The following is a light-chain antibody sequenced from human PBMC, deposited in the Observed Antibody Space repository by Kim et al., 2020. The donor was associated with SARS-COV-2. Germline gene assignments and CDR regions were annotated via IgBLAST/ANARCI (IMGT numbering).Light chain of an antibody. CDR2: DAS. V-gene: IGKV3-11*01. CDR3: QERTTWPN. J-gene: IGKJ4*01. CDR1: QSITNS. Sequence: SPGERATLFCKASQSITNSLAWYQQKPGHPPRLLIYDASERATGVPVRFRGSGSGTDFTLTISGLESEDFGVYYCQERTTWPNFGGGTKVDIK.